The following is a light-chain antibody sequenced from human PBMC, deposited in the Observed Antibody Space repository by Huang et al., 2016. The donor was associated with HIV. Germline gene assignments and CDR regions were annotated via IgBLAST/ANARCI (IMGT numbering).Light chain of an antibody. V-gene: IGKV3-20*01. J-gene: IGKJ1*01. CDR1: QRVSSSY. CDR3: QQYGTSPQT. Sequence: EIVLTQSPGTLFLSPGERATLSCRASQRVSSSYLAWYQQKPGQAPRLVIQCESSRATGIPDRFSGSGSGTDFTLTSSRLEPEDFAVYYCQQYGTSPQTFGQGTKVEIK. CDR2: CES.